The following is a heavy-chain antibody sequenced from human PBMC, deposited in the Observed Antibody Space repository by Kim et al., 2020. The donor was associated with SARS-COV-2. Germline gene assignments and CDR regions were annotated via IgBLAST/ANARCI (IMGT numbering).Heavy chain of an antibody. CDR1: GFTFSSYA. Sequence: GGSLRLSCAASGFTFSSYAMHWVRQAPGKGLEYVSAISSNGGSTYYANSVKGRFTISRDNSKNTLYLQMGSLRAEDMAVYYCARGYVGLYYYYGMDVWGQGTTVTVSS. D-gene: IGHD1-20*01. CDR2: ISSNGGST. CDR3: ARGYVGLYYYYGMDV. J-gene: IGHJ6*02. V-gene: IGHV3-64*01.